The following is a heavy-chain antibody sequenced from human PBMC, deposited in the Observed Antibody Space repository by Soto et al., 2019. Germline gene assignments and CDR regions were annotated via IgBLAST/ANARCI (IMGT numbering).Heavy chain of an antibody. D-gene: IGHD5-18*01. CDR3: ASGLRAATRFNWFDP. V-gene: IGHV4-31*03. CDR1: GGSISSGGYY. Sequence: LSLTCTVSGGSISSGGYYWSWIRQHPGKGLEWIGYIYYSGSTYYNPSLKSRVTISVDTSKNQFSLKLSSVTAADTAVYYCASGLRAATRFNWFDPWGQGTLVTVSS. CDR2: IYYSGST. J-gene: IGHJ5*02.